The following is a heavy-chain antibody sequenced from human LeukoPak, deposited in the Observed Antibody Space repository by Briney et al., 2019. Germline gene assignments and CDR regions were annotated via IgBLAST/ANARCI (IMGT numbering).Heavy chain of an antibody. D-gene: IGHD3-10*01. CDR3: ARTVPEFDY. CDR2: ISSSSSTK. Sequence: GGSLRLSCAASGFTFSSYSMNWVRQAPGKGLEWVSYISSSSSTKYYADSVKGRFTISRDNAKNSLYPQMNSLRDEDTAVYYCARTVPEFDYWGQGTLVTVSS. V-gene: IGHV3-48*02. J-gene: IGHJ4*02. CDR1: GFTFSSYS.